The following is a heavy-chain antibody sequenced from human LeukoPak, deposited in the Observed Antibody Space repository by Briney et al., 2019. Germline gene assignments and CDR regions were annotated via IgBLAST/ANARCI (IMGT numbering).Heavy chain of an antibody. Sequence: ASVKVSCKASGYTFTSYGISWVRQAPGQGLEWMGWISAYNGNTNYAQKLQGRVTMTTDTSTSTAYMELSSLRSEDTAVYYCARSEIGYCSSTSYYVNYYYYYMDVWGKGTTVTVSS. CDR3: ARSEIGYCSSTSYYVNYYYYYMDV. CDR2: ISAYNGNT. J-gene: IGHJ6*03. V-gene: IGHV1-18*01. D-gene: IGHD2-2*03. CDR1: GYTFTSYG.